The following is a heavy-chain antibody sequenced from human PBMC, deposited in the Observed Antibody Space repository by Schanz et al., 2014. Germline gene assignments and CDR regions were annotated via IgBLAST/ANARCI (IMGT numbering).Heavy chain of an antibody. CDR1: GFTFSNYA. D-gene: IGHD3-3*01. Sequence: EVQLLESGGGVVQPGRSLRLSCAGSGFTFSNYAIHWVRQAPGKGLEWVANIKQDGSEKYYVDSVKGRFTISRDNAKNSLYLQMNSLTAEDTAVYYCARGVRIDYWGQGTLVTVSS. CDR3: ARGVRIDY. CDR2: IKQDGSEK. V-gene: IGHV3-7*01. J-gene: IGHJ4*02.